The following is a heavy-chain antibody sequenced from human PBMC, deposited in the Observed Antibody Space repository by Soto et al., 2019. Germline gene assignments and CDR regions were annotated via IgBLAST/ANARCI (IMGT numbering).Heavy chain of an antibody. J-gene: IGHJ4*02. D-gene: IGHD5-12*01. CDR1: GGTFSSYA. V-gene: IGHV1-69*01. CDR3: ARARSAGYSGYEHFDY. CDR2: IIPIFGTA. Sequence: QVQLVQSGAEVKKPGSSVKVSCKASGGTFSSYAISWVRQAPGQGLEWMGGIIPIFGTANYAQKFQGRVTITADECTSTSYMELSSLRSEDTAVYYCARARSAGYSGYEHFDYWGQGTLVTVSS.